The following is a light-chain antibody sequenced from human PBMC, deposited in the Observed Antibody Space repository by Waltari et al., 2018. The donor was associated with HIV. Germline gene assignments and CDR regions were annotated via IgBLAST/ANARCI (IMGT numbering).Light chain of an antibody. CDR2: EVN. CDR3: SSYAGSGNLLL. J-gene: IGLJ6*01. CDR1: SNDIGPYNY. V-gene: IGLV2-8*01. Sequence: QSALTQPPAASGSPGQSVTISCTGTSNDIGPYNYVSWYQQHPDKAPRLLIYEVNKRPSGVPGRFSSSKSGNTASLTVSGLQAEDEADYYCSSYAGSGNLLLFGGGTKVTVL.